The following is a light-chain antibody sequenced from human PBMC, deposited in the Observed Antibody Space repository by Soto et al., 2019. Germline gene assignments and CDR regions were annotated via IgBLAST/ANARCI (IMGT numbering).Light chain of an antibody. CDR3: QQYSSWRT. CDR1: QSISSY. V-gene: IGKV1-39*01. CDR2: AAS. J-gene: IGKJ1*01. Sequence: DIQMTQSPSSLSASVGDRVTITCRASQSISSYLNWYQQKPGKPPKLLIYAASSLHGGVPSRFSGSGSGTDFTLTISSLQPEDFAVYYCQQYSSWRTFGQGTKVDIK.